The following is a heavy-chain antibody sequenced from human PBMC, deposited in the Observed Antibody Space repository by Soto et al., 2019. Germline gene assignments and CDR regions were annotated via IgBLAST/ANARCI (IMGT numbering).Heavy chain of an antibody. J-gene: IGHJ6*02. CDR2: VSYSGNI. CDR3: ARGIRMNGHYCLDV. D-gene: IGHD2-8*01. V-gene: IGHV4-59*01. Sequence: SETLSLTCTVSSGSISNYYWTWIRQPPGKGLEWIGYVSYSGNINYSPSLKSRVTISVDTSKKQVSLNLNSVTAADSAVYYCARGIRMNGHYCLDVWGPGTTVTVSS. CDR1: SGSISNYY.